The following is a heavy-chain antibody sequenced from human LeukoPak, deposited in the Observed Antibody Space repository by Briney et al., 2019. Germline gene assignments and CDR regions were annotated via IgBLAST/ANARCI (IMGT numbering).Heavy chain of an antibody. V-gene: IGHV3-21*01. CDR2: ISSSSRYI. Sequence: GGSLRLSCTASGFTFSSDSINWVRQAPGKGLEWISFISSSSRYIYYADSVKGRFTISRDNAKNSLYLQMNSLRAEDTAVYYCAREVDTAMVTGDYWGQGTLVTVSS. J-gene: IGHJ4*02. CDR1: GFTFSSDS. CDR3: AREVDTAMVTGDY. D-gene: IGHD5-18*01.